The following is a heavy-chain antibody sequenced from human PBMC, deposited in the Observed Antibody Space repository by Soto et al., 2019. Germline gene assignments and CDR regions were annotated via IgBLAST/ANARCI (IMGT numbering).Heavy chain of an antibody. J-gene: IGHJ6*02. CDR1: GGSISSNSYY. CDR2: IYYSGYT. Sequence: SSETLSLTRTVSGGSISSNSYYWGWIRQPPGKGLEWIGSIYYSGYTYYNPSLKSRVTISVDTSKNQFSLKLSSVTAADTAVYYCARHNGPLYVGYYYDMDVWGQGTTVAVSS. CDR3: ARHNGPLYVGYYYDMDV. D-gene: IGHD3-16*01. V-gene: IGHV4-39*01.